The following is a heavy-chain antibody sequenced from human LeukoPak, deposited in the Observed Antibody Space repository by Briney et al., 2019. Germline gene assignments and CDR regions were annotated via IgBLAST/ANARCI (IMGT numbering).Heavy chain of an antibody. D-gene: IGHD1-26*01. Sequence: GGSLRLSCAASGFPFSRHGMHWVRQGPGRGLEWVAIISDDGSNKKYADSVTGRFTISRDNSKNTLYLQMNSLRPEDTAVYFCAKASNGGSYYGVIIDYWGQGALVTVSS. V-gene: IGHV3-30*18. CDR3: AKASNGGSYYGVIIDY. CDR1: GFPFSRHG. CDR2: ISDDGSNK. J-gene: IGHJ4*02.